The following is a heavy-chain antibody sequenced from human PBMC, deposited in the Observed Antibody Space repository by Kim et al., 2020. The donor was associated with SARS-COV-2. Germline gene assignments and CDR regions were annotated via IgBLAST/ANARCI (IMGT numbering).Heavy chain of an antibody. D-gene: IGHD2-15*01. V-gene: IGHV3-11*06. CDR2: ISSSSSYT. CDR1: GFTFSDYY. Sequence: GGSLRLSCAASGFTFSDYYMSWIRQAPGKGLEWVSYISSSSSYTNYADSVKGRFTISRDNAKNSLYLQMNSLRAEDTAAYYCARASTRYCSGGSCKYYYYYGMDVWGQGTTVTVSS. J-gene: IGHJ6*02. CDR3: ARASTRYCSGGSCKYYYYYGMDV.